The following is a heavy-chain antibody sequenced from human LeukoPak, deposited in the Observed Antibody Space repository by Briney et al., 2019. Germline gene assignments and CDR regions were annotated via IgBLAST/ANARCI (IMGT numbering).Heavy chain of an antibody. D-gene: IGHD1-26*01. CDR1: GFTFSSYE. Sequence: GGSLRLSCAASGFTFSSYEMNWVRQAPGKGLEWVSYISSSGSTIYYADSVKGRFTISRDNAKNSLYLQMNSLRPEDMAFYYCAKGTSGSYSLDAFDIWGQGTLVTVSS. CDR3: AKGTSGSYSLDAFDI. V-gene: IGHV3-48*03. CDR2: ISSSGSTI. J-gene: IGHJ3*02.